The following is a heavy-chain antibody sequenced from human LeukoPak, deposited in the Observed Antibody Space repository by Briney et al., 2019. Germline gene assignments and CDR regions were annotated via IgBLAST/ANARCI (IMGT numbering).Heavy chain of an antibody. J-gene: IGHJ5*02. CDR2: MNPNSGNT. D-gene: IGHD6-19*01. CDR3: ARGVIIAVATWFDP. V-gene: IGHV1-8*01. CDR1: GYTFTSYD. Sequence: ASVKVSCKASGYTFTSYDINWVRQATGQGLEWMGWMNPNSGNTGYAQKFQGRVTMTRNTSISTAYMELSSLRSEDTAVYYCARGVIIAVATWFDPWGQGTLVTVSS.